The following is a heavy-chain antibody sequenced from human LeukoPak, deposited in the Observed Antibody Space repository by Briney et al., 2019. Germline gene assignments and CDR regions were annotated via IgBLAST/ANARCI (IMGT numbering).Heavy chain of an antibody. CDR2: ITGSGGNT. V-gene: IGHV3-23*01. J-gene: IGHJ6*02. D-gene: IGHD6-13*01. CDR3: AKAASSSWPSYYYGMDV. CDR1: GFTFSNAW. Sequence: GGSLRLSCATSGFTFSNAWMNWVRQAPGKGLEWVSVITGSGGNTYYADSVKGRFTISKDNSKNTVYLQMSSLRVDDTAVYYCAKAASSSWPSYYYGMDVWGQGTTVTVSS.